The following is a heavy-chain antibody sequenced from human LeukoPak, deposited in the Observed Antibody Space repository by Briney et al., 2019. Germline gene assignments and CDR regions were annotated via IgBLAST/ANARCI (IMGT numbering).Heavy chain of an antibody. V-gene: IGHV4-39*01. CDR3: ARLGTYSGNLFDN. CDR2: IKYGGTT. Sequence: PSETLSLTCTVSGGFITSDSYYWVWVRQPPGKGLEWTGSIKYGGTTFYSSSLQSRITLSMDASKNQFSLRLTSVTAADTAVHYCARLGTYSGNLFDNWGQGTLVTVSS. D-gene: IGHD5-12*01. CDR1: GGFITSDSYY. J-gene: IGHJ4*02.